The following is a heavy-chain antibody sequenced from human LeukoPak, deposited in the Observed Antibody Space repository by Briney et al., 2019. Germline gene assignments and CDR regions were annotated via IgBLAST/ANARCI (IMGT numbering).Heavy chain of an antibody. CDR3: ASSGGLKYYFDY. Sequence: ASVNVSCKASGYTFTYRYLHWVRQAPGQALEWMGWITPFNGNTNYAQKFQDRVTITRDRSMSTAYMELSSLRSEDTAMYYCASSGGLKYYFDYWGQGTLVTVSS. CDR2: ITPFNGNT. J-gene: IGHJ4*02. V-gene: IGHV1-45*02. CDR1: GYTFTYRY. D-gene: IGHD1-14*01.